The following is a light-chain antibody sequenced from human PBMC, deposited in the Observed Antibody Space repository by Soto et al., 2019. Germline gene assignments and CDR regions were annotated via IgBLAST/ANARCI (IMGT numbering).Light chain of an antibody. J-gene: IGLJ2*01. Sequence: QSALTQPASVSGSPGQSITISCTGTSSDVGRYNLVSWYQQHLGKAPKLMIYEDIERPSGVSNCFSGSKSGNTASLTISGLQTEDEAEYYCCSYAGGTSVVFGGGTKLTVL. CDR1: SSDVGRYNL. V-gene: IGLV2-23*01. CDR2: EDI. CDR3: CSYAGGTSVV.